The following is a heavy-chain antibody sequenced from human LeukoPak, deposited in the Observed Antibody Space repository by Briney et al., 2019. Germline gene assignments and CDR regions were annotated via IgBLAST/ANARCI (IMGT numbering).Heavy chain of an antibody. D-gene: IGHD6-13*01. CDR2: IYTSGST. J-gene: IGHJ4*02. CDR3: ATGTGFSSSWPFDY. V-gene: IGHV4-4*07. Sequence: SETLSLTCTVSGGSISSYYWSWIRQPAGKGLEWIGHIYTSGSTNYNPSLKSRVTMLVDTSKNQFSLKLSSVTAADTAVYYCATGTGFSSSWPFDYWGQGTLVTVSS. CDR1: GGSISSYY.